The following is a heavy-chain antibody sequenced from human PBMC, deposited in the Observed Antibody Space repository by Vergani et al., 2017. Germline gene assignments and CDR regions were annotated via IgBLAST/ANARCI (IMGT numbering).Heavy chain of an antibody. CDR3: ASGVPEYQLATQYFQH. D-gene: IGHD2-2*01. CDR2: ISSSSSYR. CDR1: GFTFGSYS. V-gene: IGHV3-21*01. Sequence: EGKRGERGGGRGKPGGSLRLSCVASGFTFGSYSMNWVRQAPGKGLEWVSFISSSSSYRYYADSVKGRFTISRDNGEYSLLLQMNSLRPEDTAVYYCASGVPEYQLATQYFQHWGQGTLVTVSS. J-gene: IGHJ1*01.